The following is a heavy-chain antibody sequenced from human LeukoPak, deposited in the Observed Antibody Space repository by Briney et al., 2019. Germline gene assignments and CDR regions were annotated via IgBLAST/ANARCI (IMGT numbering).Heavy chain of an antibody. J-gene: IGHJ4*02. CDR3: ARDQEGFDY. Sequence: ASVKVSCKASGYTFTSNYIHWVRQAPGQGLEWMGMIYPRDSSTSYAQKFQGRVTVTRDTSTSTVHMELSGLRSEDTAVYYCARDQEGFDYWSQGTLVTVSS. CDR1: GYTFTSNY. V-gene: IGHV1-46*01. CDR2: IYPRDSST.